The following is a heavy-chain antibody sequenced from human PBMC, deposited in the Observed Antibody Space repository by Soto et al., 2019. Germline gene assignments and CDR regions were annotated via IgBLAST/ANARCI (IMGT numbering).Heavy chain of an antibody. J-gene: IGHJ6*02. CDR1: GFTFYDYA. V-gene: IGHV3-9*01. CDR3: AEDSKSRGIVLGGMDA. Sequence: SLTRSGAASGFTFYDYAMHWVRQAPGKGLEWVSGISWNSGSIGYADSVEGRFTISRDNAKNSLYLLMNILRAEYTALDYCAEDSKSRGIVLGGMDAYGLGTSVTVSS. CDR2: ISWNSGSI. D-gene: IGHD2-21*01.